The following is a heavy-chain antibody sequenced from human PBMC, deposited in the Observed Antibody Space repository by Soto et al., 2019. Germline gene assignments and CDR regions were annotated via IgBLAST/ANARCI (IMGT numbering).Heavy chain of an antibody. CDR3: ARVARGRRAFDY. J-gene: IGHJ4*02. D-gene: IGHD2-21*01. CDR1: GASVSSGSYS. Sequence: PSETLSLTCAVSGASVSSGSYSWSWIRQPPGEGLEWIGFYFQGGDAYYNPSLESRVTISVDRSKNQFSLKLSSVTAADTAVYYCARVARGRRAFDYWGQGTLVTVSS. V-gene: IGHV4-30-2*01. CDR2: YFQGGDA.